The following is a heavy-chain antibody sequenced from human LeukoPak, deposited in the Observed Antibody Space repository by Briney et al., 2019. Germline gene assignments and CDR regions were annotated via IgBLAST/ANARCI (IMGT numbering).Heavy chain of an antibody. D-gene: IGHD3-22*01. J-gene: IGHJ4*02. CDR1: GFTFSSYE. CDR3: ARATYYYDSSGYPFLDY. Sequence: PGGSLRLSCAASGFTFSSYEMNWVRQAPGKGLECVSYISSSGSTIYYADSVKGRFTISRDNAKNSLYLQMNSLRAEDTAVYYCARATYYYDSSGYPFLDYWGQGTLVTVSS. CDR2: ISSSGSTI. V-gene: IGHV3-48*03.